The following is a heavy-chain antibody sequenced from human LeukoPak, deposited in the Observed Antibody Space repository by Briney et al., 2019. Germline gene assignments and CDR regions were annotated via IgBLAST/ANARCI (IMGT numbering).Heavy chain of an antibody. CDR2: VSYSGGT. J-gene: IGHJ3*01. CDR1: GDSVSGHY. CDR3: ARAPMAITTSAFPDAFDF. D-gene: IGHD5-12*01. Sequence: EPLSLTCPVSGDSVSGHYWSWIRPTPGKGLEWIGYVSYSGGTNYNPSLKRRVSISLDTSKNQFSLKLSSPAAADPAVYYCARAPMAITTSAFPDAFDFWGQGAMVTVSS. V-gene: IGHV4-59*02.